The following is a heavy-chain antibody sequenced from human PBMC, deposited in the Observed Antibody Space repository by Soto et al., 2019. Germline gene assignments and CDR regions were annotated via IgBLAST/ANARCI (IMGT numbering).Heavy chain of an antibody. Sequence: PLQTLSLTCAISGDSVSSNSAAWNWIRQSPSRGLEWLGRTYYRSKWYNDYAVSVKSRITINPDTSKNQFSLQLNSVTPEDTAVYYCARDWGRSGYEYYYYYGMDVWGQGTTVTVSS. CDR1: GDSVSSNSAA. CDR3: ARDWGRSGYEYYYYYGMDV. V-gene: IGHV6-1*01. CDR2: TYYRSKWYN. D-gene: IGHD5-12*01. J-gene: IGHJ6*02.